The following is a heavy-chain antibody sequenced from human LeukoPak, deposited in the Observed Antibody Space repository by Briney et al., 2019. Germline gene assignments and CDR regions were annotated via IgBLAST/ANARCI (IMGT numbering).Heavy chain of an antibody. V-gene: IGHV3-23*01. CDR3: PYPGIAVASDY. D-gene: IGHD6-19*01. J-gene: IGHJ4*02. CDR1: GFTFSSYA. CDR2: ISGSGGST. Sequence: GGSLRLSCAASGFTFSSYAMSWVRQAPGKGLEWVSAISGSGGSTYYADSVKGRFTISRDNSKNTLYLQMNGLRAEDTAVYYCPYPGIAVASDYWGQGTLVTVSS.